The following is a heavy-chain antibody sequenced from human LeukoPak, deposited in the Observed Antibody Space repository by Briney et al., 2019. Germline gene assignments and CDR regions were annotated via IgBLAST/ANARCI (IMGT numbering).Heavy chain of an antibody. CDR1: GGTFSSYA. V-gene: IGHV1-69*04. CDR3: AIAVAGTLDY. D-gene: IGHD6-19*01. J-gene: IGHJ4*02. Sequence: ASVKVSCKASGGTFSSYAISWVRQAPGRGLEWMGRIIPILGIANYAQKFQGRDTITADKSTSTAYMELSSLRSEDTAVYYCAIAVAGTLDYWGQGTLVTVSS. CDR2: IIPILGIA.